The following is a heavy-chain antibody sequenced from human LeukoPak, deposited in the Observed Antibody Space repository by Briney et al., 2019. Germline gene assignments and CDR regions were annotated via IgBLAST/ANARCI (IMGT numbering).Heavy chain of an antibody. CDR3: ARILGGYSSGWYAFDY. CDR2: INPGDSDS. D-gene: IGHD6-19*01. J-gene: IGHJ4*02. V-gene: IGHV5-51*01. CDR1: GYRFTSNW. Sequence: GESLKISCKGSGYRFTSNWIGWVRQMPGKGLEWMGIINPGDSDSRYSPSFQGQVTFSADKSISTAYLQWSSLKASDTAMYYCARILGGYSSGWYAFDYWGQGTLVTVSS.